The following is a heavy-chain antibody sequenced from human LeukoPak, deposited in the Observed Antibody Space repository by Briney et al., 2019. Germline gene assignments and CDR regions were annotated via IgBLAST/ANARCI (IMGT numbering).Heavy chain of an antibody. D-gene: IGHD2-8*01. Sequence: PSETLSLTCTVSGGSISSGGYYWSWLRQPPGKGLEWIGYIYHSGSTYYNPSLKSRVTISVDRSKNQFSLKLSSVTAADTAVYYCAVGEWSDAFDIWGQGTMVTVSS. CDR3: AVGEWSDAFDI. J-gene: IGHJ3*02. V-gene: IGHV4-30-2*01. CDR2: IYHSGST. CDR1: GGSISSGGYY.